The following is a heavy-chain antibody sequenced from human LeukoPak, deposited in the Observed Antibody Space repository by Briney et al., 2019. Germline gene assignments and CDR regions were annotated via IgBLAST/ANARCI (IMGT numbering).Heavy chain of an antibody. CDR2: ISGNGGNT. CDR3: AKEGEYSYGRPLDY. J-gene: IGHJ4*02. D-gene: IGHD5-18*01. Sequence: PGGSLRLSCSASGFTFSSYAMHWVRQAPGKGLEYVSAISGNGGNTYYADSLKGRFTISRDNSKNTLYLQMNSLRAEDTAVYYCAKEGEYSYGRPLDYWGQGTLVTVSS. V-gene: IGHV3-64*04. CDR1: GFTFSSYA.